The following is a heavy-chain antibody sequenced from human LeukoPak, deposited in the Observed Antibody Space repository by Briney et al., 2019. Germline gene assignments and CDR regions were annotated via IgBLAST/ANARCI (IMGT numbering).Heavy chain of an antibody. Sequence: PSETLSLTCTVSGGSISSYCWSWIRQPAGRGLEWIGRIYTSGSTNYNPSLKSRVTMSVDTSKNQFSLKLSSVTAADTAVYYCARGGSSSWYSPTAFDYWGQGTLVTVSS. CDR1: GGSISSYC. V-gene: IGHV4-4*07. CDR3: ARGGSSSWYSPTAFDY. CDR2: IYTSGST. J-gene: IGHJ4*02. D-gene: IGHD6-13*01.